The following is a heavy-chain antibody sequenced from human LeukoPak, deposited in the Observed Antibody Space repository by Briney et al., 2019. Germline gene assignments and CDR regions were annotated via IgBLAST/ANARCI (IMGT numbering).Heavy chain of an antibody. CDR2: IFYSGST. J-gene: IGHJ4*02. Sequence: KSSETLSLTCAVSGASIRRTASYWGWVRQPPGKGLEWIGTIFYSGSTYYSPSLKSRVTISVDTSKNQFSLKLSSVTAADTAVYYCARAGSVAATAYFDYWGQGTLVTVSS. V-gene: IGHV4-39*07. CDR1: GASIRRTASY. D-gene: IGHD2-15*01. CDR3: ARAGSVAATAYFDY.